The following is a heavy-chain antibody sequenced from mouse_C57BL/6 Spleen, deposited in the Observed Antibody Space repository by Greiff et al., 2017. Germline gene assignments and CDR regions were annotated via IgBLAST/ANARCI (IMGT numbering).Heavy chain of an antibody. CDR2: IYPGDGDT. CDR1: GYAFSSSW. J-gene: IGHJ1*03. V-gene: IGHV1-82*01. D-gene: IGHD1-1*01. CDR3: ARLPTVVATYWYFDV. Sequence: VKVVESGPELVKPGASVKISCKASGYAFSSSWMNWVKQRPGKGLEWIGRIYPGDGDTNYNGKFKGKATLTADKSSSTAYMQLSSLTSEDSAVYFCARLPTVVATYWYFDVWGTGTTVTVSS.